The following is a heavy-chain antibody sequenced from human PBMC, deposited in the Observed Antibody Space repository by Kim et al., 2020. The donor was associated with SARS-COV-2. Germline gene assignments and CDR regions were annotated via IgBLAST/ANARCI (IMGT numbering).Heavy chain of an antibody. J-gene: IGHJ2*01. CDR1: GGSFSGYY. Sequence: SETLSLTCAVYGGSFSGYYWSWIRQPPGKGLEWIGEINHSGSTNYNPSLKSRVTISVDTSKNQFSLKLSSVTAADTAVYYCARGRGDGYNHWYFDLWGRGTLVTVSS. CDR2: INHSGST. D-gene: IGHD5-12*01. CDR3: ARGRGDGYNHWYFDL. V-gene: IGHV4-34*01.